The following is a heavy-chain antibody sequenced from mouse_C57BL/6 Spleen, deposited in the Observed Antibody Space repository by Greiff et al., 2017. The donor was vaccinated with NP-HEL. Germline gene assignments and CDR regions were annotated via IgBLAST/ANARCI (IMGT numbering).Heavy chain of an antibody. D-gene: IGHD2-5*01. J-gene: IGHJ1*03. V-gene: IGHV1-59*01. CDR1: GYTFTSYW. Sequence: QVQLQQPGAELVRPGTSVKLSCKASGYTFTSYWMHWVKQRPGQGLEWIGVIDPSDSYTNYNQKFKGKATLTVDTSSSTAYMQLSSLTSEDSAVYYCARTGYSNERYFDVWGTGTTVTVSS. CDR2: IDPSDSYT. CDR3: ARTGYSNERYFDV.